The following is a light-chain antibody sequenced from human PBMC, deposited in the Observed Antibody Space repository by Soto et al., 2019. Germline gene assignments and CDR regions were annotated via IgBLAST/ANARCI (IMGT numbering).Light chain of an antibody. Sequence: EIVLTQSPGTLSLSPGETATLSCRASQTVSNSYLAWYQQKPGQAPRLRIYGTSSRSAGIPARFSGSGSGTDFTLTISRLEPEDFAVYSCQQYGTSPTFGQGTKLEIK. CDR3: QQYGTSPT. CDR2: GTS. J-gene: IGKJ2*01. V-gene: IGKV3-20*01. CDR1: QTVSNSY.